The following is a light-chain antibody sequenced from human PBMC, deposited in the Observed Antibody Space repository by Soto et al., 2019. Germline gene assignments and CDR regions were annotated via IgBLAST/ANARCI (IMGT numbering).Light chain of an antibody. V-gene: IGKV1-5*03. CDR3: QEYNSYFT. Sequence: DIQMTQSPSTLSASVGDRVTITCRASQSISSWLAWYQQKPGKAPKLLIYKASSLESGVPSRFSGSGSGTEFTLTISSLQPDDFETYYCQEYNSYFTFGPRTKVDIK. CDR1: QSISSW. J-gene: IGKJ3*01. CDR2: KAS.